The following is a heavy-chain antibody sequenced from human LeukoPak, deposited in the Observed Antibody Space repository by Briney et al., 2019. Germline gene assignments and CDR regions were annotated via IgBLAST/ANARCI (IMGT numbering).Heavy chain of an antibody. J-gene: IGHJ6*03. Sequence: PSETLSLTCTVSGGSISSYYWSWIRQPPGKGLEWIGYIYYSGSTNYNPSLKSRVTISVDTSKNQFSLKLSPVTAADTAVYYCARGRRGVRGALLYYYYYYMDVWGKGTTVTISS. CDR3: ARGRRGVRGALLYYYYYYMDV. CDR1: GGSISSYY. V-gene: IGHV4-59*01. CDR2: IYYSGST. D-gene: IGHD3-10*01.